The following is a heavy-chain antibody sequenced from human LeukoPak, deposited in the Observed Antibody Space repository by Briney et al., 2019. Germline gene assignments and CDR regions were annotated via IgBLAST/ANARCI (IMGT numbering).Heavy chain of an antibody. CDR3: ARDGARIAAAGSYYGMDV. D-gene: IGHD6-13*01. Sequence: SHTLSLICGISGDSVSSNSAVWNWIRKSPSRGLEWLGRSYYRSKWYNDYAVSVKSRITINPDTSKNQFSLQLNSVTPEDTAVYYCARDGARIAAAGSYYGMDVWGQGTTVTVSS. J-gene: IGHJ6*02. CDR1: GDSVSSNSAV. CDR2: SYYRSKWYN. V-gene: IGHV6-1*01.